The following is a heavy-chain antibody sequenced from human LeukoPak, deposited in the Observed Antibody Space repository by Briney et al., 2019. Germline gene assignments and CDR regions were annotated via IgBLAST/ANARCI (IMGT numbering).Heavy chain of an antibody. J-gene: IGHJ3*02. V-gene: IGHV4-59*01. CDR1: GASISTYY. CDR2: IYYTGST. Sequence: PSETLSLTCTVSGASISTYYWSWVRQSPGKGLEWIGYIYYTGSTNYNPSLKSRVTMSVDTSKNQFSLNLRSVTAADTAVYYCARDPHRALDIWGQGTIVTVSS. CDR3: ARDPHRALDI.